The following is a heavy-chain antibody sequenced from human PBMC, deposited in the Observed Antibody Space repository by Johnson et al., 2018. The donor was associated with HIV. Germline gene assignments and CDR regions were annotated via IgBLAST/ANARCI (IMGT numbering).Heavy chain of an antibody. Sequence: VQLVESGGGFIQPGGSLRLSCAASGFTVSSNYMNWVRQAPGKGLEWVSFLYSDGSTYYADSVKGRFTVTRDNSKNTLYLQMNSLRAEDTAVYYCARDRGGSSYTWVAYDIWGQGTMVTVSS. J-gene: IGHJ3*02. CDR1: GFTVSSNY. CDR3: ARDRGGSSYTWVAYDI. CDR2: LYSDGST. V-gene: IGHV3-53*01. D-gene: IGHD4-11*01.